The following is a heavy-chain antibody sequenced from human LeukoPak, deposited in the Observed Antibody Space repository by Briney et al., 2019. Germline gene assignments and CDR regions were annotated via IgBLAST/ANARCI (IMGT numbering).Heavy chain of an antibody. CDR3: AREEEGDYSDYFDY. V-gene: IGHV4-4*07. D-gene: IGHD2-15*01. CDR2: IQTSGST. Sequence: SETLSLTCSVSGVSIRSYSWSWLRQPSGKGLEWIGRIQTSGSTNYNPSLRSRVTMSVDTSKNQFSLKLSSVPAADTAVYYCAREEEGDYSDYFDYWGQGTLVTVSS. CDR1: GVSIRSYS. J-gene: IGHJ4*02.